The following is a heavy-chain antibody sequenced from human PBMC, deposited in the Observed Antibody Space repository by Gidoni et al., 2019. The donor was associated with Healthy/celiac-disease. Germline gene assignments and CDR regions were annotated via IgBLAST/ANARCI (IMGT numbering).Heavy chain of an antibody. V-gene: IGHV4-34*01. J-gene: IGHJ4*02. D-gene: IGHD1-26*01. Sequence: QVQLQQWGAGLLKPSETLSLTCAVYGGSFSGYYWSWIRQPPGKGLEWIGEINHSGSTNYNPSLKSRVTISVDTSKNQFSLKLSSVTAADTAVYYCASGGVGADTLIIGYWGQGTLVTVSS. CDR2: INHSGST. CDR3: ASGGVGADTLIIGY. CDR1: GGSFSGYY.